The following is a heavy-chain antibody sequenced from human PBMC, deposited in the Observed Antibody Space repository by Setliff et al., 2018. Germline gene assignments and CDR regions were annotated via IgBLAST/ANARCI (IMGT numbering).Heavy chain of an antibody. D-gene: IGHD6-13*01. CDR2: IYTSGST. CDR1: GGSISSYY. V-gene: IGHV4-4*07. Sequence: SETLSLTCTVSGGSISSYYWSWIRQPAGKGLEWIGRIYTSGSTNYNPSLKSRVTISVDTSKNQFSLKLSSVTAADTAIYYCARDLLRSSSWRPDVFDVWGQGTMVTVSS. J-gene: IGHJ3*01. CDR3: ARDLLRSSSWRPDVFDV.